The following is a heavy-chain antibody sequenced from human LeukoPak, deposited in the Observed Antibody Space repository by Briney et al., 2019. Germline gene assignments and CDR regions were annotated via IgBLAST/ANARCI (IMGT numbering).Heavy chain of an antibody. Sequence: PGRSLRLSCTASGFTFGDHSVSWFRQAPGKGLEWVGFISSKAYGGTAEYAASVKCRFTISRDDSKSVAYLQMDSLKTEDTAVYYCTRVIRYFDWFQADYWGQGTLVTVSS. D-gene: IGHD3-9*01. CDR2: ISSKAYGGTA. CDR3: TRVIRYFDWFQADY. CDR1: GFTFGDHS. J-gene: IGHJ4*02. V-gene: IGHV3-49*03.